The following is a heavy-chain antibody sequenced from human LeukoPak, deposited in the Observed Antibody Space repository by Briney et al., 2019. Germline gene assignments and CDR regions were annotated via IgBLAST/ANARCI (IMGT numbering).Heavy chain of an antibody. D-gene: IGHD3-10*01. CDR2: IYYSGTT. CDR1: GGSISSSTYY. CDR3: ARHADSGFGELAFDY. V-gene: IGHV4-39*01. J-gene: IGHJ4*02. Sequence: KPSETLSLTCTVSGGSISSSTYYWGWIRQPPGKGLEWIGNIYYSGTTYYNPSLRSRVTISVDTSKNQFSLRLSSVTAADTAVYYCARHADSGFGELAFDYWGQGTLVTVSS.